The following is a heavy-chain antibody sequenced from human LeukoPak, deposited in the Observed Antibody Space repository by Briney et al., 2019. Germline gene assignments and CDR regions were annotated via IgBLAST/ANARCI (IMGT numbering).Heavy chain of an antibody. J-gene: IGHJ4*02. Sequence: ASVRVSCKASGYTFTSFGISWVRQAPGQGLEWMGGIIPIFGTANYAQKFQGRVTITADESTSTAYMELSSLRSEDTAVYYCARSGYSSSWSWYYFDYWGQGTLVTVCS. CDR2: IIPIFGTA. CDR3: ARSGYSSSWSWYYFDY. D-gene: IGHD6-13*01. V-gene: IGHV1-69*13. CDR1: GYTFTSFG.